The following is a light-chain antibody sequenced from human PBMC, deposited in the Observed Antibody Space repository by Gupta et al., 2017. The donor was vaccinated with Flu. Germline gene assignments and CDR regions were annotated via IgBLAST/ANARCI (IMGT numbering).Light chain of an antibody. CDR3: ISHTTSNTWI. V-gene: IGLV2-14*01. CDR2: EVS. Sequence: QSALTQPASVSGSPGQSITISCTGTRSDIGRYKYVAWHQQHPGKAPKLLISEVSNRPSGISSRFSGSKSGNTASLTIADLQAEDEADYYCISHTTSNTWIFGGGTKLTVL. CDR1: RSDIGRYKY. J-gene: IGLJ2*01.